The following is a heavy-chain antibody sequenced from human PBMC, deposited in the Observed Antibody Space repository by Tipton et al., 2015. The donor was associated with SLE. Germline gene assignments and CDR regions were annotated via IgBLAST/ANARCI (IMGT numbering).Heavy chain of an antibody. CDR2: IYYSGST. J-gene: IGHJ2*01. Sequence: TLSLTCTVSGGSISSYYWSWIRQPPGKGLEWIGYIYYSGSTNYNPSLKSRVTILVDTSKNQFSLKLSSVTAADTAVYYCARVGITGTTWGWYFDLWGRGPLVTVSS. CDR3: ARVGITGTTWGWYFDL. V-gene: IGHV4-59*01. CDR1: GGSISSYY. D-gene: IGHD1-7*01.